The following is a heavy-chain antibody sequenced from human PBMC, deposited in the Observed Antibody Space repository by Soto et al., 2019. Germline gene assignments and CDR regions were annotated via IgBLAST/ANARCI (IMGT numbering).Heavy chain of an antibody. Sequence: SETLSLTCAVSGGSISSSNYWSWIRQPPGKGLEWIGYIYYSGSTNYNPSLQSRVTISVDTSKNQFSLKLSSVTAADTAVYYCARAVLPATAPFDYWGQGTLVTVSS. CDR3: ARAVLPATAPFDY. CDR1: GGSISSSNY. D-gene: IGHD2-2*01. V-gene: IGHV4-61*01. J-gene: IGHJ4*02. CDR2: IYYSGST.